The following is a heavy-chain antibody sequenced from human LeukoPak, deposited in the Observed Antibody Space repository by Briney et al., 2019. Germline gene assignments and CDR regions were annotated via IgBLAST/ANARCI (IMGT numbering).Heavy chain of an antibody. Sequence: GASVKVSCKASGYTFTSYDINWVRQATGQGLEWMGWMNPNSGNTGYAQKFQGRVTMTRNTSISTAYMELSSLRSEDTAVYYCARAPYYYDSSGYYSFDCWGQGTLVTVSS. D-gene: IGHD3-22*01. CDR2: MNPNSGNT. V-gene: IGHV1-8*01. CDR3: ARAPYYYDSSGYYSFDC. CDR1: GYTFTSYD. J-gene: IGHJ4*02.